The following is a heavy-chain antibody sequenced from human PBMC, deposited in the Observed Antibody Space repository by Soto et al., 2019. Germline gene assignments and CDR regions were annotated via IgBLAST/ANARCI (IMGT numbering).Heavy chain of an antibody. CDR2: ISYDSSDT. V-gene: IGHV3-30*18. CDR1: GFTFSDYG. D-gene: IGHD1-1*01. J-gene: IGHJ4*02. CDR3: AKVLAGSYCNDVPSPFHLDY. Sequence: QVQLVESGGGVVQPGRSLRLSCAASGFTFSDYGMLWVRQAPGKGLEWVAVISYDSSDTYYAESVQGRFAISRDNSMTAQYLQMNSLRAEDTAVYYCAKVLAGSYCNDVPSPFHLDYWGQGTLVTVSS.